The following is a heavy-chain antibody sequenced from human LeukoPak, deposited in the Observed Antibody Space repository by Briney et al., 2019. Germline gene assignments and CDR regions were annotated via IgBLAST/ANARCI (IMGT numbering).Heavy chain of an antibody. D-gene: IGHD2-2*01. Sequence: ASVKVSCKASGYTFTNDDINWVRRAAGQGLEWMGWMNPYTGNTGYAQKFQGRVTMTRDTSISTAYLELRGLTSDDSAVYYCARIPQRVPHNWFDPWGQGTLVTVSS. CDR1: GYTFTNDD. CDR2: MNPYTGNT. V-gene: IGHV1-8*01. CDR3: ARIPQRVPHNWFDP. J-gene: IGHJ5*02.